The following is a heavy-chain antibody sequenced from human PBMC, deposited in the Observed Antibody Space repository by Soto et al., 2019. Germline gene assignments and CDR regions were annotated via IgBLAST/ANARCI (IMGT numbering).Heavy chain of an antibody. Sequence: EVQLLESGGGLVQPGGSQRLSCAASGFTFNNYAMTWVRQAPGKGLDWVSAISGGGDTTSYADSVKGRFTVSRDGSKNTLYLQMSSLRAEDTALYYCAKGRGGSGSLTPRVDFWGQGTLVTVSS. D-gene: IGHD3-10*01. J-gene: IGHJ4*02. CDR2: ISGGGDTT. CDR1: GFTFNNYA. CDR3: AKGRGGSGSLTPRVDF. V-gene: IGHV3-23*01.